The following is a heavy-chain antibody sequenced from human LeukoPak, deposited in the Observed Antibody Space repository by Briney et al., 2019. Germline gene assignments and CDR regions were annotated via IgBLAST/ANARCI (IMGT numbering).Heavy chain of an antibody. CDR1: GGTFSSYA. J-gene: IGHJ3*02. V-gene: IGHV1-69*05. CDR2: IIPIFGTA. CDR3: ARATYYDSSGYYDAFDI. Sequence: SVKVSCKVSGGTFSSYAISWVRQAPGQGLEWMGGIIPIFGTANYAQKFQGRVTITTDESTSTAYMELSSLRSEDTAVYYCARATYYDSSGYYDAFDIWGQGTMVTVSS. D-gene: IGHD3-22*01.